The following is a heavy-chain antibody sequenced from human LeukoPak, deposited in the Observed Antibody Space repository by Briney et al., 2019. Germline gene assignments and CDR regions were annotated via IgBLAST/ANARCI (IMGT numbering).Heavy chain of an antibody. D-gene: IGHD1-26*01. Sequence: GGSLRLSCAASGFTFSGSAMHWVRQASGKGLEWVGRIRSKPNNYATAYTASVKGRFTISRDDSKNTAYLQMNSLKTEDSAVYYCLGALEYWGQGTLVTVSS. CDR2: IRSKPNNYAT. V-gene: IGHV3-73*01. CDR1: GFTFSGSA. CDR3: LGALEY. J-gene: IGHJ4*02.